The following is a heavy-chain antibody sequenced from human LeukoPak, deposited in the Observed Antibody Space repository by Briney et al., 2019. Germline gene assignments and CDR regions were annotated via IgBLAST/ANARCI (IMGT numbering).Heavy chain of an antibody. CDR2: ISSSSSTI. CDR3: ARVGSSSSGTDNWFDP. CDR1: GFTFSSYS. J-gene: IGHJ5*02. D-gene: IGHD6-13*01. Sequence: GGSLRLSCAASGFTFSSYSMNWVRQAPGKWLEWVSYISSSSSTIYYADSVKGRFTISRDNAKNSLYLQMNSLRAEDTAVYYCARVGSSSSGTDNWFDPWGQGTLVTVSS. V-gene: IGHV3-48*01.